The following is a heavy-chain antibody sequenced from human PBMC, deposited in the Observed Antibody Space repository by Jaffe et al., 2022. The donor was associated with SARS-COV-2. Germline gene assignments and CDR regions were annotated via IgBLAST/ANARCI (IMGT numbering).Heavy chain of an antibody. V-gene: IGHV3-33*01. CDR3: ARDLHTISSGLPGPHY. J-gene: IGHJ4*02. D-gene: IGHD6-6*01. CDR1: GFTFGTYA. CDR2: IWHDGSNK. Sequence: QVQLVESGGGVIQPGRSLRLSCAASGFTFGTYAMHWVRQAPGKGLEWVAIIWHDGSNKDYGDSVKGRFTISRDNSKNTLYLQLNSLRAEDTAIYYCARDLHTISSGLPGPHYWGQGTLVTVSS.